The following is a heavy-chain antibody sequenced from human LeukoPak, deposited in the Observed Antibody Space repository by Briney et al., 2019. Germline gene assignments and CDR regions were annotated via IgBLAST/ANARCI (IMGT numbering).Heavy chain of an antibody. CDR1: GFTFNSYS. D-gene: IGHD6-19*01. Sequence: GGSLRLSCEASGFTFNSYSMHWVRQAPGKGLEWVAVISYDGSNKYYADSVKGRFTISRDTSKNTLYLQMNSLRAEDTAVYYCARREGSGLFDHWGQGTLVTVSS. J-gene: IGHJ4*02. CDR2: ISYDGSNK. V-gene: IGHV3-30*04. CDR3: ARREGSGLFDH.